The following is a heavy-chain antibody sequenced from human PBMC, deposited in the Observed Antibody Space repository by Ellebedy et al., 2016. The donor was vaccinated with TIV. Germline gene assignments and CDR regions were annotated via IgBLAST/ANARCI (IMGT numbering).Heavy chain of an antibody. CDR3: AKTRGGIYFDY. D-gene: IGHD1-26*01. CDR2: FSWNSGSK. CDR1: GFTFDDHA. J-gene: IGHJ4*02. Sequence: SLKISXAASGFTFDDHAMHWVRQAPGKGLEWVSGFSWNSGSKDYAASVKGRFIISRDNAKSSLYLEMNSLRPEDTALYYCAKTRGGIYFDYWGQGTLVTVSS. V-gene: IGHV3-9*01.